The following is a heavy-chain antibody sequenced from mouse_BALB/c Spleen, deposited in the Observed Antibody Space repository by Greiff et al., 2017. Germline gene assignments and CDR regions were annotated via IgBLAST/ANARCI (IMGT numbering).Heavy chain of an antibody. V-gene: IGHV3-8*02. CDR2: ISYSGST. CDR1: GDSITSGY. D-gene: IGHD1-1*01. J-gene: IGHJ2*01. CDR3: ARYFYYYGSSYYFDY. Sequence: EVMLVESGPSLVKPSQTLSLTCSVTGDSITSGYWNWIRKFPGNKLEYMGYISYSGSTYYNPSLKSRISITRDTSKNQYYLQLNSVTTEDTATYYCARYFYYYGSSYYFDYWGQGTTLTVSS.